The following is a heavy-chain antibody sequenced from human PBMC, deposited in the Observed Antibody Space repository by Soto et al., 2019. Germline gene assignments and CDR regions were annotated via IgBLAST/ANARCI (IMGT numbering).Heavy chain of an antibody. CDR3: ATLRADCGGGTCYSYFFDN. J-gene: IGHJ4*02. V-gene: IGHV5-51*01. CDR1: GDSFSSHW. D-gene: IGHD2-15*01. CDR2: IYPGDSDI. Sequence: GESLKISCKTSGDSFSSHWIGWVRQMPGKGLEWMGGIYPGDSDIRYSPSFQGQVTLSVDKSINTAYLQWSSLRASDTAIYYCATLRADCGGGTCYSYFFDNWGQGTLVTVSS.